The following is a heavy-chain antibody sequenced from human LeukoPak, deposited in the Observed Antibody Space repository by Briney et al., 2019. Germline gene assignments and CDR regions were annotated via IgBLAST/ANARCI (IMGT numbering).Heavy chain of an antibody. V-gene: IGHV3-23*01. CDR1: GFTFSSYA. CDR3: ASGPYYYDSSGRAFDI. D-gene: IGHD3-22*01. J-gene: IGHJ3*02. Sequence: GGSLRLSCAASGFTFSSYAMSWVRQAPGKGLEWVSAISGSGGSTYYADSVKGRFTISRDNSKNTLYLQMNSLRAEDTAVYYCASGPYYYDSSGRAFDIWGQGTMVTVSS. CDR2: ISGSGGST.